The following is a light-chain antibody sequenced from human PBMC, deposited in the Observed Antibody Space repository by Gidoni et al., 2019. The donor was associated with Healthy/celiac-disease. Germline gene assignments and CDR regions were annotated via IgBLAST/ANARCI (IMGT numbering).Light chain of an antibody. CDR1: QSVSSN. V-gene: IGKV3-15*01. CDR3: QQYNNWPRT. J-gene: IGKJ1*01. CDR2: GAS. Sequence: EIVMTQSPATLSVSPGERATLSCRASQSVSSNLAWYQQKPGQAPSLLIYGASTRATGIPARFSGSGSETEFTLTISSLQSEDFAVYYCQQYNNWPRTFXQXTKVEIK.